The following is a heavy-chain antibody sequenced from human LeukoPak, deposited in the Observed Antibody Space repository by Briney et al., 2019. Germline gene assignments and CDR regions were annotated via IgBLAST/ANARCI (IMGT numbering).Heavy chain of an antibody. CDR3: ARSSVTTRLYYYYYMDV. J-gene: IGHJ6*03. V-gene: IGHV4-4*09. CDR2: IYTSGST. CDR1: GGSISSYY. Sequence: SETLSLTCIVSGGSISSYYWSWIRQPPGKGLECIGYIYTSGSTNYNPSLKSRVTPSVDTSKNQFSLKLSSVTAADTAVYYCARSSVTTRLYYYYYMDVWGKGTTVTVSS. D-gene: IGHD4-17*01.